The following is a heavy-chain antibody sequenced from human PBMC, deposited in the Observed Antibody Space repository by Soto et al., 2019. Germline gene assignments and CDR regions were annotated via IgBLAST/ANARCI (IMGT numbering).Heavy chain of an antibody. Sequence: EVQLSESGGGLVQPGGSLRLSCAASGFTFSGYAMNWVRQAPGKGLEWVSGISANGVRTSYADSVRGRFTISRDNSRNTMYVQMNSLRAEDSAMYYCVRNFDGTSSVFDDWGQGTLVTVSS. V-gene: IGHV3-23*01. CDR2: ISANGVRT. D-gene: IGHD1-7*01. CDR1: GFTFSGYA. J-gene: IGHJ4*02. CDR3: VRNFDGTSSVFDD.